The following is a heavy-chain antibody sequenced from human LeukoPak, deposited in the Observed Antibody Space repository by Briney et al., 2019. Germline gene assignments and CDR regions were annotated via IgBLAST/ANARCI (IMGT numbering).Heavy chain of an antibody. Sequence: PSQTLSLTCTVSGGSISSGGYYWSWIRQHPGTGLEWIGYIYYSGSTYYNPSLKSRVTISADTSKNQFSLRLSSVTAADTAVYYCARGGSGYPFDYWGQGILVTVSS. V-gene: IGHV4-31*03. D-gene: IGHD3-3*01. J-gene: IGHJ4*02. CDR3: ARGGSGYPFDY. CDR1: GGSISSGGYY. CDR2: IYYSGST.